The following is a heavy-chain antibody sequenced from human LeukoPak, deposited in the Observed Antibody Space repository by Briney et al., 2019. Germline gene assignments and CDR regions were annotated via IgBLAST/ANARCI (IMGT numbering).Heavy chain of an antibody. CDR3: AKDIIEGRGYSSGWYYFDY. V-gene: IGHV3-9*01. J-gene: IGHJ4*02. CDR2: ISWNSGSI. CDR1: GFTFDDYA. Sequence: PGGSLRLSCAASGFTFDDYAMHWVRQAPGKGLEWVSGISWNSGSIGYADSVKGRFTISRDNAKNSLYLQMNSLRAEDTALYYCAKDIIEGRGYSSGWYYFDYWGQGTLVTVSS. D-gene: IGHD6-19*01.